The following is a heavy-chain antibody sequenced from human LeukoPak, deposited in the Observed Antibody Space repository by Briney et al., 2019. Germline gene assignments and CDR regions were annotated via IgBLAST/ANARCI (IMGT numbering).Heavy chain of an antibody. CDR2: MNPNSGNT. V-gene: IGHV1-8*03. D-gene: IGHD5-18*01. J-gene: IGHJ6*03. CDR1: GYTFTSYD. CDR3: ARGTKEGTSRKGTAMGNYYYYYMDV. Sequence: GASVKVSCKASGYTFTSYDINWVRQATGQGLEWMGWMNPNSGNTGYAQKSQGRVTITRNTSISTAYMELSSLRSEDTAVYYCARGTKEGTSRKGTAMGNYYYYYMDVWGKGTAVTVSS.